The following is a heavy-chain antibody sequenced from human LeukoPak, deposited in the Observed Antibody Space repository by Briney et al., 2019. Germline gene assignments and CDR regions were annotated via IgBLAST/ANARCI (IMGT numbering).Heavy chain of an antibody. CDR1: GFTFSSYA. J-gene: IGHJ4*02. V-gene: IGHV3-23*01. Sequence: GGSLRLSCAASGFTFSSYAMSWVRQAPGRGLEWVSAISGSGGSTYYADSVKGRFTISRDNSKNTLYLQMNSLRAEDTAVYYCAKNGYSSGWYGYYFDYWGQGTLVTVSS. CDR3: AKNGYSSGWYGYYFDY. CDR2: ISGSGGST. D-gene: IGHD6-19*01.